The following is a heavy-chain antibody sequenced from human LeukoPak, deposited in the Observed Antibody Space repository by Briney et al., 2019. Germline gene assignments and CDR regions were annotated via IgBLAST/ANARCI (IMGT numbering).Heavy chain of an antibody. V-gene: IGHV3-21*04. CDR3: AKQGIVGATDFDY. CDR2: ISSSSSYI. J-gene: IGHJ4*02. D-gene: IGHD1-26*01. CDR1: GFTFSSYS. Sequence: NTGGSLRLSCAASGFTFSSYSMNWVRQAPGKGLEWVSSISSSSSYIYYADSVKGRFTISRDNAKNSLYLQMNSLRAEDTAVYYCAKQGIVGATDFDYWSQGTLVTVST.